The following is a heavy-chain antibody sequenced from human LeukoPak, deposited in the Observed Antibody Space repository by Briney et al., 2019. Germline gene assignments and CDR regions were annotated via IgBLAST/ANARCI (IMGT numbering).Heavy chain of an antibody. V-gene: IGHV4-34*01. Sequence: SETLSLTCAVYGGSFSGYYWSWIRQPPGKGLEWIGEINHSGSNNYNPSLKSRVTISVDTSKNQFSLKLSAVTAADTAVYYCARAVSGSLIDYWGQGTLVTVSS. CDR2: INHSGSN. J-gene: IGHJ4*02. CDR3: ARAVSGSLIDY. CDR1: GGSFSGYY. D-gene: IGHD1-26*01.